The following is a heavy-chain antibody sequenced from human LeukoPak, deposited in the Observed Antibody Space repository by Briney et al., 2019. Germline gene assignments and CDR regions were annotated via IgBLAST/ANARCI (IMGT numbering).Heavy chain of an antibody. J-gene: IGHJ4*02. D-gene: IGHD3-16*01. CDR2: IHSDGSST. CDR1: GFTFSSTW. CDR3: VRDRYYVPDY. Sequence: GGSLRLSCAASGFTFSSTWMHWFRQAPGKGPVWVSRIHSDGSSTIYADSVKGRLTISRDNARNTLYLQMNSLGAEDTAVYYCVRDRYYVPDYWGQGTLVTVSS. V-gene: IGHV3-74*01.